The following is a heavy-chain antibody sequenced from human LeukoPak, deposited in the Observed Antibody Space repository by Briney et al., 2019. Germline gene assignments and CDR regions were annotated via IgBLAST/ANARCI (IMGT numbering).Heavy chain of an antibody. Sequence: GGSLRLSCAASGFPFTSTSMNWVRQAPGKGLGWISNISTTTHTLHYTDAVKCQYTISRDNTKNSLSLQTNSLREEDTAVYNCARARDGSYDYWGQGTLVTVSS. CDR3: ARARDGSYDY. V-gene: IGHV3-48*02. J-gene: IGHJ4*02. D-gene: IGHD1-26*01. CDR1: GFPFTSTS. CDR2: ISTTTHTL.